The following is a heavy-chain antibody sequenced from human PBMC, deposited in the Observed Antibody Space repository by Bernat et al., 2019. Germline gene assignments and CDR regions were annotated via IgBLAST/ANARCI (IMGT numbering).Heavy chain of an antibody. V-gene: IGHV3-66*01. J-gene: IGHJ4*01. Sequence: EVQLVESGGGLVQPGGSLRLSCAASGFIVSSNHMTWVRQGPGKGLEWVSVIYSGGSTNYADSVKGRFTISRDNSKNTLYLQMNSLRTEDTAVYYCARGLVHLDYWVPLTLVTVSS. D-gene: IGHD6-6*01. CDR3: ARGLVHLDY. CDR1: GFIVSSNH. CDR2: IYSGGST.